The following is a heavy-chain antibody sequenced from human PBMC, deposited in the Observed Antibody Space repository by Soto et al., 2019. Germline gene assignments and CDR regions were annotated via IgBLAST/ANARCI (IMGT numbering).Heavy chain of an antibody. J-gene: IGHJ3*02. CDR3: ASGTVIDAFDI. CDR1: GGSISSGGYY. Sequence: QVQLQESGPGLVKPSQTLSLTCTVSGGSISSGGYYWSWIRQHPGEGLEWIGYIYYSGSTYYNPALKRRVTISVDTSKNQFSLKLSSVTAADTAVYYCASGTVIDAFDIWGQGTMVTVSS. D-gene: IGHD4-17*01. V-gene: IGHV4-31*03. CDR2: IYYSGST.